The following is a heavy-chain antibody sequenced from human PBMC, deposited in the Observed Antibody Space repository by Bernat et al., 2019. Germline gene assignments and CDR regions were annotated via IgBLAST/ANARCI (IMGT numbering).Heavy chain of an antibody. Sequence: QVQLQESGPGLVKPSETLSLTCTVSGGSISSYYWSWIRQPPGKGLEWIGSIYYSGSTYYNPSLKSRVTISVDTSKNQFSLKLSSVTAADTAVYYCARRDSSEYYFDYWGQGTLVTVSS. V-gene: IGHV4-59*05. CDR1: GGSISSYY. D-gene: IGHD6-19*01. CDR3: ARRDSSEYYFDY. CDR2: IYYSGST. J-gene: IGHJ4*02.